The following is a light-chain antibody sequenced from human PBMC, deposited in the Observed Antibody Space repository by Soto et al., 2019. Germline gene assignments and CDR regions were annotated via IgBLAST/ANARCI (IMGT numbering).Light chain of an antibody. CDR3: QQYKNWPRT. V-gene: IGKV3-15*01. CDR1: QSVNSN. Sequence: EIVMTQSPATLSLSPGERATLSCRASQSVNSNLGWYHQKVGQAPSLLIYGTSTRATGIPARFSGSGSGTDFTTTISSLQYQDCAVYYCQQYKNWPRTSGKGTNVQIK. J-gene: IGKJ1*01. CDR2: GTS.